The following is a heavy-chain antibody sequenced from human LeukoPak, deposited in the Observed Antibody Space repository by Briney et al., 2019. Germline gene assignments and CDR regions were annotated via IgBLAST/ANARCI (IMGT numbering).Heavy chain of an antibody. CDR1: GFTFSSYS. J-gene: IGHJ4*02. CDR2: ISSSSSYI. D-gene: IGHD3-16*01. CDR3: AKWQDVIHWGYFDS. Sequence: GGSLRLSCAASGFTFSSYSMNWVRQAPGKGLEWVSSISSSSSYIYYADSVKGRFTISRDNAKNTLYLQMSSLRAEDTAIYYCAKWQDVIHWGYFDSWGQGTLVTVS. V-gene: IGHV3-21*04.